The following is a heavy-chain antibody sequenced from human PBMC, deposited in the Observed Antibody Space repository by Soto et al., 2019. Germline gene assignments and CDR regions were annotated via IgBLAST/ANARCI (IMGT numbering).Heavy chain of an antibody. J-gene: IGHJ5*01. CDR2: VHISGHS. CDR1: GGSVRAPDW. D-gene: IGHD1-1*01. CDR3: ARVRQGCSANNCYFDP. Sequence: SETLSLTCTLSGGSVRAPDWWNWVRQSPDKGLEWIAEVHISGHSNYNPSLRSRVGVSIDSSKNQFYLNLNSVTAADTAIYYCARVRQGCSANNCYFDPWGQGTQVTVSS. V-gene: IGHV4-4*02.